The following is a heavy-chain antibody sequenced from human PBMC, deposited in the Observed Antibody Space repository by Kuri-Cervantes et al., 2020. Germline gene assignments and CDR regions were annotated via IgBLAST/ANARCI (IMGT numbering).Heavy chain of an antibody. CDR3: ARTGYFDY. CDR1: GFTFDDYA. J-gene: IGHJ4*02. V-gene: IGHV3-9*01. Sequence: SLKISCAASGFTFDDYAMHWVRQAPGKGLEWVSGISWNSGSIGYADSVKGRFTISRDNAKNSLYLQMNSLRAEDTAVYYCARTGYFDYWGQGTLVTVSS. CDR2: ISWNSGSI. D-gene: IGHD1/OR15-1a*01.